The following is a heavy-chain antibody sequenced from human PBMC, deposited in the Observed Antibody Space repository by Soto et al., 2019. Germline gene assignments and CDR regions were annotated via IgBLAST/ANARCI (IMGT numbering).Heavy chain of an antibody. D-gene: IGHD2-2*01. CDR1: GGTFSSYA. CDR3: ARSQGSSTSLDIYYYYYYGMDV. V-gene: IGHV1-69*01. Sequence: QVQLVQSGAEVKKPGSSVKVSCKASGGTFSSYAISWVRQAPGQGLEWMGGIIPISGTANYAQKFQGRVTITADESTSTVYMELSSLRSEDTAVYFCARSQGSSTSLDIYYYYYYGMDVGGQGTRVTVSS. J-gene: IGHJ6*02. CDR2: IIPISGTA.